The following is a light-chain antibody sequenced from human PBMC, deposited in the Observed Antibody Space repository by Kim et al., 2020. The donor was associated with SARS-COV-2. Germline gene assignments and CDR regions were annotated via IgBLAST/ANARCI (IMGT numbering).Light chain of an antibody. CDR3: QQYGSSPNT. V-gene: IGKV3-20*01. J-gene: IGKJ2*01. CDR2: GAS. CDR1: QTVSNTY. Sequence: LSPGERAPLSCRASQTVSNTYLAWYQQKPGQAPRLLIYGASSRATGIPDRFSGSGSGTDFTLTITRLEPEDFAVFYCQQYGSSPNTFGQGTKLEI.